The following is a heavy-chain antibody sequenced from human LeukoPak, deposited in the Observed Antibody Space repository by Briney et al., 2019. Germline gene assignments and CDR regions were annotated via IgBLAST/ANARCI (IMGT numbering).Heavy chain of an antibody. CDR2: ISGSGGST. V-gene: IGHV3-23*01. CDR1: GFTFSSCA. CDR3: AKVTTLGLFDY. J-gene: IGHJ4*02. Sequence: PGASLRLSCAASGFTFSSCAMNWVRQAPGKGLEWVSAISGSGGSTYYADSVKGRFTISRDNSKNTLYLQMDSLRAEDTAVYSCAKVTTLGLFDYWGQGTLVTVSS. D-gene: IGHD7-27*01.